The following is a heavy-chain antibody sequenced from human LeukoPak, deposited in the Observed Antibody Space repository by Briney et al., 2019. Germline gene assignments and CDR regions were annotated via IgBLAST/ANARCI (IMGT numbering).Heavy chain of an antibody. Sequence: GGSLRLSCAASGFTLSSYSMNWVRQAPGTGLEWVSSISSSSSYIYYADSVKGRFTISRDNAKNSLYLQMNSLRAEDTAVYYCARATRIVVATNLDCWGQGTLVTVSS. CDR3: ARATRIVVATNLDC. V-gene: IGHV3-21*01. CDR1: GFTLSSYS. J-gene: IGHJ4*02. CDR2: ISSSSSYI. D-gene: IGHD1-26*01.